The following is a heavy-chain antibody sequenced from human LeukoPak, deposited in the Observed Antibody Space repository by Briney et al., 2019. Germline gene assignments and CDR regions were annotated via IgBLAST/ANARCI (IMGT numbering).Heavy chain of an antibody. V-gene: IGHV1-2*02. CDR2: INPNSGGT. CDR1: GYTFTGYY. J-gene: IGHJ4*02. Sequence: ASVKVSCKASGYTFTGYYLHWVRQAPGQGLEWMGWINPNSGGTNYAQKFQGRVTMTRDTSISTAYMELSRLRSDDTAVYYGAPTYMVRGVPDYWGQGTLVSVSS. CDR3: APTYMVRGVPDY. D-gene: IGHD3-10*01.